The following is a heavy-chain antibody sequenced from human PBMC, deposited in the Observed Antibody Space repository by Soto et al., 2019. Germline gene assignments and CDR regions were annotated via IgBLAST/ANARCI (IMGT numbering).Heavy chain of an antibody. D-gene: IGHD3-3*01. J-gene: IGHJ4*02. CDR3: AHRVLRTVFGVVTTTAIYFDF. V-gene: IGHV2-5*02. Sequence: QITLNESGPTQVKPRQTLTLTCTFSGFSLTTSGVGVGWIRQSPGKDPEWLALLYWDDDKRYSLALKSKLTSTKDTSKNHVVLTMAGLDTADTATYYCAHRVLRTVFGVVTTTAIYFDFWGQGTPVAVSS. CDR1: GFSLTTSGVG. CDR2: LYWDDDK.